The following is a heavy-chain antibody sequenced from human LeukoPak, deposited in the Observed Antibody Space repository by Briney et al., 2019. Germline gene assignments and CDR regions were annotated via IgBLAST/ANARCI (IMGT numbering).Heavy chain of an antibody. CDR1: GGSFSGYY. CDR2: INHSGST. CDR3: ARDPPRDPYCGGDCLFQYFDL. D-gene: IGHD2-21*01. Sequence: PSETLSLTCAVYGGSFSGYYWSWIRQPPGKGLEWIGEINHSGSTNYNPSLKSRVTISVDTSKNQFSLKLSSVTAADTAVYYCARDPPRDPYCGGDCLFQYFDLWGRGTLVTVSS. V-gene: IGHV4-34*01. J-gene: IGHJ2*01.